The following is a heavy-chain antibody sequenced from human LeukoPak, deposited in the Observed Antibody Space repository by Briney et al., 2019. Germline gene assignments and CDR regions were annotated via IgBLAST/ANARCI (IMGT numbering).Heavy chain of an antibody. CDR3: ARADGSGSYYNRWFDP. V-gene: IGHV4-59*01. J-gene: IGHJ5*02. D-gene: IGHD3-10*01. CDR1: GGSISSYY. Sequence: SETLSLTCTVSGGSISSYYWSWIRQPPGKGLEWIGYIYYGGSTNYNPSLKSRVTISVDTSKNQFSLKLSSVTAADTAVYYCARADGSGSYYNRWFDPWGQGTLVTVSS. CDR2: IYYGGST.